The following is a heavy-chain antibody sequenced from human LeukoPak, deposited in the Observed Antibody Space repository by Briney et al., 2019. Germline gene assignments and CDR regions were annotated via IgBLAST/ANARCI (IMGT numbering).Heavy chain of an antibody. Sequence: SETLSLTCTVSGGSISSSSYYWGWIRQPPAKGLEWVGSIYYSGSTYYNPSLKSRVTISVDTSKNQFSLKLSSVTAADTAVYYCARHDYGDSDWFDPWGQGTLVTVSS. V-gene: IGHV4-39*01. J-gene: IGHJ5*02. CDR1: GGSISSSSYY. CDR3: ARHDYGDSDWFDP. CDR2: IYYSGST. D-gene: IGHD4-17*01.